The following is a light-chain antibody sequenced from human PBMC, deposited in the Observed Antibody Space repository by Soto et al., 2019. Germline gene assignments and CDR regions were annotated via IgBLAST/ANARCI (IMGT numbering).Light chain of an antibody. J-gene: IGLJ1*01. CDR3: GTWDNSLSAYV. V-gene: IGLV1-51*01. CDR2: DNN. Sequence: QAALTQPPSVSAAPGQKVTISCCGSGSNIGNNYVSWYQQLQGTAPKLLIYDNNRRPSAIPDRFSGSKSGTSATLGITGLQTGDEADYYCGTWDNSLSAYVFGTGTKVTVL. CDR1: GSNIGNNY.